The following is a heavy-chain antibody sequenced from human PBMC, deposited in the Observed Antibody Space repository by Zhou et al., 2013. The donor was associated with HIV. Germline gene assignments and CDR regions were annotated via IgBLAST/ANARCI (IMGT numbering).Heavy chain of an antibody. CDR2: INPGSGAT. Sequence: QVQLVQSGPEVRKPGAPVELSCKASGYSFTGYHMYWVRQAPGQGLEWMGVINPGSGATTYAQRFQGRVTLTRDTTTNTVYMQLWSLTSEDTAVYYCARVVHDSYVRPRPLGFWGRGTPWSPSP. D-gene: IGHD2-21*02. V-gene: IGHV1-46*01. CDR1: GYSFTGYH. J-gene: IGHJ4*03. CDR3: ARVVHDSYVRPRPLGF.